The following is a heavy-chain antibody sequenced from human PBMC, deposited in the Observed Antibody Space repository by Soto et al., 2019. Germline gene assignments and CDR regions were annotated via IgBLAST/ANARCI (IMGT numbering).Heavy chain of an antibody. Sequence: SETLSLTCPVSGGSISSGWWTWVRQPPGKGLEWIGETLYSGRTNYNSSLNSRVTISIDKSKKQFSLNLSSVTAADTAVYYCSSRVTDAPTWGQGTLVTVSS. V-gene: IGHV4-4*02. D-gene: IGHD3-10*01. J-gene: IGHJ5*02. CDR1: GGSISSGW. CDR3: SSRVTDAPT. CDR2: TLYSGRT.